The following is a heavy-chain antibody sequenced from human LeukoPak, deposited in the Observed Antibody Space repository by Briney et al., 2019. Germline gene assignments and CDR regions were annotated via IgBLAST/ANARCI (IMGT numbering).Heavy chain of an antibody. V-gene: IGHV3-23*01. J-gene: IGHJ4*02. CDR1: GFTFSYYA. CDR2: VAGSGVTT. CDR3: AREFYFDY. Sequence: PGGSLRLSCAASGFTFSYYAMCWLRQAPGKGLEWVSTVAGSGVTTYYPNSVKGRFTISRDNAKNSLYLQMNSLRAEDTAVYYCAREFYFDYWGQGTLVTVSS.